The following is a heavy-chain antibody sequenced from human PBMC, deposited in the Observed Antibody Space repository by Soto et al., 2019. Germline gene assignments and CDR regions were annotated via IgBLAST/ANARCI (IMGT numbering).Heavy chain of an antibody. D-gene: IGHD1-26*01. Sequence: PGGSLRLSCAASGFTFTNYWMHWVRQAPGKGLVWVSRVDSDGRSTIYADSVKGRFTISRDNAKNTLYLQMNTLRVEDTAVYFCARENGWTWDNWGQGILVTVSS. CDR3: ARENGWTWDN. CDR1: GFTFTNYW. J-gene: IGHJ1*01. V-gene: IGHV3-74*01. CDR2: VDSDGRST.